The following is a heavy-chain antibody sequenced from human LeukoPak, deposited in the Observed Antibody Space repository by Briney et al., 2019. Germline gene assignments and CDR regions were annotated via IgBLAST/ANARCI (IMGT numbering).Heavy chain of an antibody. V-gene: IGHV1-18*01. Sequence: ASVKVSCKASGYTFTSYGISWVRQAPGQGLEWMGWISAYHGNTYYSQKVQGRVTMSTDTSTSTAYMELRSLRSDDTAVYYCARITIFGVDVAWFDPWGQGPLVTVSS. J-gene: IGHJ5*02. CDR3: ARITIFGVDVAWFDP. CDR1: GYTFTSYG. D-gene: IGHD3-3*01. CDR2: ISAYHGNT.